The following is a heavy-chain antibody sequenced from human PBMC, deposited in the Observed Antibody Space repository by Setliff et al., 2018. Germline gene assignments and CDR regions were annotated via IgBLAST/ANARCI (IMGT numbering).Heavy chain of an antibody. CDR1: DGSLSTYY. CDR3: ASHVGIWDYSYMQA. V-gene: IGHV4-59*08. D-gene: IGHD1-26*01. Sequence: SETLSLTCTVSDGSLSTYYWSWIRQPPGKGLEFIGYVYYSGTANYNPSLKSRVTISLDTSKSQFFLKLNSVTAADTAVYYCASHVGIWDYSYMQARGKGTSVTVSS. J-gene: IGHJ6*03. CDR2: VYYSGTA.